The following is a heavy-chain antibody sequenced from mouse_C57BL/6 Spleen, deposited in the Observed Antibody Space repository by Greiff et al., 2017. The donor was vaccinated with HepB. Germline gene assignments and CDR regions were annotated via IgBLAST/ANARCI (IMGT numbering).Heavy chain of an antibody. CDR3: LSTMITARFGY. Sequence: EVQLQQSGAELVRPGASVKLSCTASGFNIKDDYMHWVKQRPEQGLEWIGWIDPENGDTEYASKFQGKATITADTSSNTAYLQLSSLTSEDTAVYYCLSTMITARFGYWGQGTLVTVSA. CDR2: IDPENGDT. V-gene: IGHV14-4*01. D-gene: IGHD2-4*01. CDR1: GFNIKDDY. J-gene: IGHJ3*01.